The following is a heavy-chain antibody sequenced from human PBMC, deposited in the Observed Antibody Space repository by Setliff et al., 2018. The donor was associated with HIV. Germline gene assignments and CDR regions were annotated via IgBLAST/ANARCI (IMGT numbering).Heavy chain of an antibody. CDR2: INPNSGGT. D-gene: IGHD3-3*01. CDR1: GYTFTGYY. CDR3: ASGNRPIFGVVIIYFDY. Sequence: GASVKVSCQASGYTFTGYYMHWVRQAPGQGLEWIGWINPNSGGTNYAQKFQGRVTMTRETSISTAYMELSRLRSDDTPVYYCASGNRPIFGVVIIYFDYWGQGTLVTVSS. J-gene: IGHJ4*02. V-gene: IGHV1-2*02.